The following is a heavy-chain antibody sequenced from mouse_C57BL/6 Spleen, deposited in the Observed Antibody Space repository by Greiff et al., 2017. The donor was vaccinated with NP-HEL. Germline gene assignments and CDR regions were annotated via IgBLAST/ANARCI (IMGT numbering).Heavy chain of an antibody. J-gene: IGHJ3*01. V-gene: IGHV3-6*01. D-gene: IGHD2-4*01. CDR1: GYSITSGYY. CDR2: ISYDGSN. CDR3: ARDYDYDGPFAY. Sequence: EVQLQQSGPGLVKPSQSLSLTCSVTGYSITSGYYWNWIRQFPGNKLEWMGYISYDGSNNYNPSLKNRISITRDTSKNQFFLKLNSVTTEDTATYYCARDYDYDGPFAYWGQGTLVTVSA.